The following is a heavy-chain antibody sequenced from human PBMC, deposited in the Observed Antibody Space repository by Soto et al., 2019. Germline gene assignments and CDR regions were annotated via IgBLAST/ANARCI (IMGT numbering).Heavy chain of an antibody. J-gene: IGHJ4*02. D-gene: IGHD5-12*01. CDR1: GFTFSSYA. Sequence: EVKLLESGGGLVQPGGSLRLSCAASGFTFSSYAMSWVRQAPGKGLEWVTAISGSGGSTYYADSVKGRFTISRDNSKNTLYLQMNSLRAEDTAVYYCAKSSLPNIVATPKESYFDYWGQGTLVTVSS. CDR3: AKSSLPNIVATPKESYFDY. V-gene: IGHV3-23*01. CDR2: ISGSGGST.